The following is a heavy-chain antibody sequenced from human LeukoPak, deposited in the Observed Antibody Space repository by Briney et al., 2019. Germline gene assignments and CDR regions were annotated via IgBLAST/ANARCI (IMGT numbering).Heavy chain of an antibody. J-gene: IGHJ4*02. Sequence: PGGSLRLSCAASGFTFNSYAMHWGRQAPGKGLEWVAVISYDGSNKYYADSVKGRFTISRDNSKNTLYLQMNSLRAEDTAVYYCARSGVVPAAPDYWGQGTLVTVSS. CDR1: GFTFNSYA. D-gene: IGHD2-2*01. CDR3: ARSGVVPAAPDY. CDR2: ISYDGSNK. V-gene: IGHV3-30*04.